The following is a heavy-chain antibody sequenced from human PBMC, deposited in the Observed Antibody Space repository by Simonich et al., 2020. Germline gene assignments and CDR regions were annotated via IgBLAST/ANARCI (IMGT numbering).Heavy chain of an antibody. CDR1: GFTLSSDG. V-gene: IGHV3-33*01. D-gene: IGHD1-26*01. Sequence: QVQLVESGGGVVQPGRSLRLSCAASGFTLSSDGMHWVRQAPGKGMEGVAVIRYDGSNKYYADAVKGRFTISRDNSKNTLYLQMNSLRAEDTAVYYCARDGGSGSDYWGQGTLVTVSS. CDR2: IRYDGSNK. CDR3: ARDGGSGSDY. J-gene: IGHJ4*02.